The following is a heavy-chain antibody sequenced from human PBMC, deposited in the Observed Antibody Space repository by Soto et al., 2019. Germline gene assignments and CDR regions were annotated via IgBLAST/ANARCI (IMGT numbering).Heavy chain of an antibody. V-gene: IGHV4-31*02. D-gene: IGHD2-21*01. CDR1: GGSISSGGYY. CDR3: AASCVGCGGFHYYGMDV. J-gene: IGHJ6*02. Sequence: SETLSLTCTVSGGSISSGGYYWSWIRQHPGKGLEWIGYIYYSGSTYYNPSLKSRVTISVDTSKNQFSLKLSSVTAADAAVYYCAASCVGCGGFHYYGMDVWGQGTTVTVSS. CDR2: IYYSGST.